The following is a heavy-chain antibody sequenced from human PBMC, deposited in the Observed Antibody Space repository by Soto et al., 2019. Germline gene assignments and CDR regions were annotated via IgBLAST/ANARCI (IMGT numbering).Heavy chain of an antibody. CDR1: GFTFSSYG. CDR2: IWYDGSNK. J-gene: IGHJ6*02. V-gene: IGHV3-33*01. D-gene: IGHD6-13*01. Sequence: GGSLRLSCAASGFTFSSYGMHWVRQAPGKGLEWVAVIWYDGSNKYYADYVKGRFTISRDNSKNTLYLQMNSLRAEDTAVYYCARDTTYSSSWYLAYYYGMDVWGQGTTVTVSS. CDR3: ARDTTYSSSWYLAYYYGMDV.